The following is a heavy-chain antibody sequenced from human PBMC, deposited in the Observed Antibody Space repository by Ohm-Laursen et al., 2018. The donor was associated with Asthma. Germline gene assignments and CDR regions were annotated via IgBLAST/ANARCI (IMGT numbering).Heavy chain of an antibody. CDR1: GLTFSSYW. D-gene: IGHD6-6*01. J-gene: IGHJ4*02. Sequence: SLRLSCAASGLTFSSYWMTWVRQAPGKGPEWVAHIKEDGSEESYLASVKGRFTISRDNAKNSLYLQMNSLRAEDTAVYYCAKDHSIAALDYWGQGTLVTVSS. V-gene: IGHV3-7*04. CDR3: AKDHSIAALDY. CDR2: IKEDGSEE.